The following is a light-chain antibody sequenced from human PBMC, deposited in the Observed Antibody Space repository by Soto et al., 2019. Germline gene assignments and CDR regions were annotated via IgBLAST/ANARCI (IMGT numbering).Light chain of an antibody. J-gene: IGLJ1*01. CDR2: EGG. V-gene: IGLV2-23*01. CDR1: SSAVGSYRF. Sequence: QSALTQPASVSGSPGQSITISCTGSSSAVGSYRFVSWYQHHPGKVPKLIIYEGGKRPSGVSNRFSGSEPGNTASLTISGLQAEYEADYYCGSSAPSRTFVFGTATKVTVL. CDR3: GSSAPSRTFV.